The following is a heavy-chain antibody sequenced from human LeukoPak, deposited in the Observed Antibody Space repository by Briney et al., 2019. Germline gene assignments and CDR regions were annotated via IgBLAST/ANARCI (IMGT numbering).Heavy chain of an antibody. Sequence: PSETLSLTCTVSGGSISSSSYYWGWIRQPPGKGLEWIGSIYYSGSTYYNPSLKSRVTISVDTSKNQFSLKLSSVTAADTAVYYCARTLTTVVTRYWYFDLWGRGTLVTVSS. J-gene: IGHJ2*01. D-gene: IGHD4-23*01. CDR2: IYYSGST. CDR1: GGSISSSSYY. CDR3: ARTLTTVVTRYWYFDL. V-gene: IGHV4-39*01.